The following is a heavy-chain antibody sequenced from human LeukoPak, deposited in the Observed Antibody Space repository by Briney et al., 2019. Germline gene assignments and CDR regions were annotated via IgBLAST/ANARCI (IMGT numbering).Heavy chain of an antibody. J-gene: IGHJ4*02. D-gene: IGHD3-10*01. V-gene: IGHV3-30-3*01. CDR2: ISNDGSNK. CDR1: AFTFSSYA. CDR3: ARYGSGTSYITNYFDY. Sequence: QPGRSLRLSCAASAFTFSSYAMHWVRQAPGKGLEWVAVISNDGSNKYYADSVKGRKPISRDNAKNSLYLQMNSLRAEDTAVYYCARYGSGTSYITNYFDYWGQGTLVTVSS.